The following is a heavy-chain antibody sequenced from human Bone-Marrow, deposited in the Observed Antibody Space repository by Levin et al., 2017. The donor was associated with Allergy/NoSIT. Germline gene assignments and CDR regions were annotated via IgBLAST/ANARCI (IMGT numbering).Heavy chain of an antibody. V-gene: IGHV4-39*01. CDR3: ARHDDNLTGYHEGWFDP. CDR1: GVSISTGDNY. J-gene: IGHJ5*02. D-gene: IGHD3-9*01. CDR2: VYYSGAT. Sequence: GSLRLSCTVSGVSISTGDNYWGWVRQPPGKGLEWIGSVYYSGATYYSPSLSSRVTISVDTDKNHFSLELASVTAADTAGYYCARHDDNLTGYHEGWFDPWGQGTLVTVSS.